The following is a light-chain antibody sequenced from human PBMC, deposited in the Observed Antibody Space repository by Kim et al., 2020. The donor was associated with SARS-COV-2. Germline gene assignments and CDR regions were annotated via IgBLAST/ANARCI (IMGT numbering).Light chain of an antibody. CDR3: QQYNNWPPWT. CDR2: GAS. J-gene: IGKJ1*01. CDR1: QSVSSS. V-gene: IGKV3-15*01. Sequence: PGERATLSCRASQSVSSSLAWYQQKPGQAPRLLIYGASTRATGIPARFSGSGSGTEFTLTISSLQSEDFAVYYCQQYNNWPPWTFGQGTKVDIK.